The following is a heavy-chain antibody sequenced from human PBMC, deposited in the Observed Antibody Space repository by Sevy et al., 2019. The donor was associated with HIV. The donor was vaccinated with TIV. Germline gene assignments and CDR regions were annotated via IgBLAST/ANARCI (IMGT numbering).Heavy chain of an antibody. V-gene: IGHV4-4*08. CDR3: ARSRYYFDS. J-gene: IGHJ4*02. D-gene: IGHD3-9*01. CDR2: IGSSGPG. CDR1: GASITSYY. Sequence: SENLSLTCNVSGASITSYYWSWIRQPPGKGLEWVGDIGSSGPGNYNPSLKSRVTLSVDTTKSHFSLKLRSVTAVDTAVYCRARSRYYFDSWGQGALVTVSS.